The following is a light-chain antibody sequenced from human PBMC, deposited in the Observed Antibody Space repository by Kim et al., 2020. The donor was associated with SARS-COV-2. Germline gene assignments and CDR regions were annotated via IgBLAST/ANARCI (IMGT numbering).Light chain of an antibody. Sequence: GQRFTISWSGGSSNVGTNSVHWYQLLPGTAPNLLIYGQNQRPSGVPDRFSASKSGTSASLAIRGLRPEDEAEYYCASWDDSLEAWVFGGGTQLTVL. CDR1: SSNVGTNS. CDR3: ASWDDSLEAWV. J-gene: IGLJ3*02. CDR2: GQN. V-gene: IGLV1-44*01.